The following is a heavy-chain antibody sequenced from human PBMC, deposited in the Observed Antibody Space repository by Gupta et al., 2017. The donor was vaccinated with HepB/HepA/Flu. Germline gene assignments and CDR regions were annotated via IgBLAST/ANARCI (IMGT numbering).Heavy chain of an antibody. CDR2: ISSSSSYI. CDR3: ARDDTAMANGADY. J-gene: IGHJ4*02. D-gene: IGHD5-18*01. V-gene: IGHV3-21*01. Sequence: EVQLVESGGGLVKPGGSLRLSCAASGCTFSSYSMNWVRQAPGKGLEWVSSISSSSSYIYYADSVKGRFTISRDNAKNSLYLQMNSLRAEDTAVYYCARDDTAMANGADYWGQGTLVTVSS. CDR1: GCTFSSYS.